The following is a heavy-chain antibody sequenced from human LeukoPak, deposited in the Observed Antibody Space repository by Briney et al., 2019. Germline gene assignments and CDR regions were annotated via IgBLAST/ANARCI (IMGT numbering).Heavy chain of an antibody. D-gene: IGHD3-10*01. CDR2: IKSDGTGT. V-gene: IGHV3-74*01. J-gene: IGHJ4*02. CDR1: GFTVTNNW. Sequence: PGGSLRLSCAASGFTVTNNWMHWVRQAPGKGLVWVARIKSDGTGTIYADSVKGRFTISRDIAKNTLYLQMNGLRADDTAVYYCARDGSYKFDYWGQGTLVTVSS. CDR3: ARDGSYKFDY.